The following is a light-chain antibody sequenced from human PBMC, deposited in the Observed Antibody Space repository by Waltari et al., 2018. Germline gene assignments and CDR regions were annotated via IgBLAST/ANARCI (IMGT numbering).Light chain of an antibody. J-gene: IGLJ1*01. V-gene: IGLV2-8*01. CDR2: DVS. CDR3: SSYAGDSTFL. Sequence: QSALTQPPSAPGSPGQSSTISCTAPRSDVGGYNYASWYQQHPAKPPKLMIYDVSNRPSGVPDRFSGSKSGNTASLTVSGLQAEDEADYYCSSYAGDSTFLFGTGTKVAVL. CDR1: RSDVGGYNY.